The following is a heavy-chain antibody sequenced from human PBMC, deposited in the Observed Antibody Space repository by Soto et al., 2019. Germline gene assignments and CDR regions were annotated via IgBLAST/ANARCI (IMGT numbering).Heavy chain of an antibody. Sequence: SETLSLTCTVSGGSISSGGYYWSWIRQHPGKGLEWIGYIYYSGSTYYNPSLKSRVTISVDTSKNQFSLKLSSVTAADTAVYYCARSPDSSGYYPRWYYYGMDVWGQGTTVTVSS. CDR3: ARSPDSSGYYPRWYYYGMDV. D-gene: IGHD3-22*01. J-gene: IGHJ6*02. CDR2: IYYSGST. V-gene: IGHV4-31*03. CDR1: GGSISSGGYY.